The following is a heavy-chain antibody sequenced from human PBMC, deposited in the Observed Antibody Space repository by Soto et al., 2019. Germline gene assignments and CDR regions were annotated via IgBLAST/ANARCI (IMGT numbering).Heavy chain of an antibody. CDR1: GYIFINYW. D-gene: IGHD4-4*01. CDR3: ARPSNNYVAH. J-gene: IGHJ4*02. Sequence: VESLKISCKASGYIFINYWICCFLQMPGKVLEWMAIINPGDSESRYSPSFQGQVTISADKSISTAYLQWNSLKASDTAMYYCARPSNNYVAHWGQGTLVTVSS. CDR2: INPGDSES. V-gene: IGHV5-51*01.